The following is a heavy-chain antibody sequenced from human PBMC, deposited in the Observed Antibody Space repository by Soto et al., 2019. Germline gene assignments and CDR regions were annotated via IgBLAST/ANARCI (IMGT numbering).Heavy chain of an antibody. CDR3: ARDESSVMDYYYYGMDV. Sequence: GGSLRLSCAASGFTFSSYGMHWVRQAPGKGLEWVAVIWYDGSNKYYADSVKGRFTISRDNSKNTLYLQMNSLRAEDTAVYYCARDESSVMDYYYYGMDVWGQGTTVTVSS. J-gene: IGHJ6*02. V-gene: IGHV3-33*01. D-gene: IGHD3-16*01. CDR1: GFTFSSYG. CDR2: IWYDGSNK.